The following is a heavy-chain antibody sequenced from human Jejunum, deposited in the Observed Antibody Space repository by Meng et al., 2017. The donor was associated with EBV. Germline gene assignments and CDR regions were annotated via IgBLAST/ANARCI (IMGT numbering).Heavy chain of an antibody. V-gene: IGHV4-61*01. Sequence: RLQASGPGLGKPSETLSLTCTVSGGSVNSGNVYWSWIRPPTGKGLEWIGYIYYSGSTNYIPSLKSRVTISLDTSKNQFSLKLSSVTAADTAVYYCAGLRYSGYDRAFDYWGQGALVTVPS. CDR2: IYYSGST. CDR3: AGLRYSGYDRAFDY. D-gene: IGHD5-12*01. CDR1: GGSVNSGNVY. J-gene: IGHJ4*02.